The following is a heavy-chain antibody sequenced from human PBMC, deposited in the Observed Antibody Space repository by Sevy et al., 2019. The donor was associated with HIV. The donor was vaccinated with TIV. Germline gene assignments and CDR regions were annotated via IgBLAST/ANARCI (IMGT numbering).Heavy chain of an antibody. CDR2: IYYTGST. D-gene: IGHD5-12*01. CDR1: GGSISAYY. Sequence: SETLSLTCTVSGGSISAYYWSWIRQPPGKALEYIGYIYYTGSTKYNPSLENRVTMSVDTSKNQFSLKLNSVTAADTGVYYCTRAPPVRSGDDSLNWFDPWGQGTLVTVSS. V-gene: IGHV4-59*01. J-gene: IGHJ5*02. CDR3: TRAPPVRSGDDSLNWFDP.